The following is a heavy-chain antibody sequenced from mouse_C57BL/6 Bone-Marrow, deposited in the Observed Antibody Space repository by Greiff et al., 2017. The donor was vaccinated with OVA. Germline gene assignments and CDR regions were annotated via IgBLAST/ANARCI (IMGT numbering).Heavy chain of an antibody. CDR3: TRRTAQATPAWFAY. CDR2: IDPETGGT. J-gene: IGHJ3*01. CDR1: GYTFTDYE. Sequence: QVQLQQSGAELVRPGASVTLSCKASGYTFTDYEMHWVKQTPVHGLEWIGAIDPETGGTAYNQKFKGKAIRTADKSSSTAYMELRSLTSEDSAVYYCTRRTAQATPAWFAYWGQGTLVTVSA. D-gene: IGHD3-2*02. V-gene: IGHV1-15*01.